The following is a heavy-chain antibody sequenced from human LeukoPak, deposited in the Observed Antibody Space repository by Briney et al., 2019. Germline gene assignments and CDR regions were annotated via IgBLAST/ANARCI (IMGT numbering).Heavy chain of an antibody. CDR3: AKEYDYSNYVLGY. J-gene: IGHJ4*02. Sequence: GGSLRLSCAASGFTFSSYWMSWVRQAPGKGLEWVAFIRYDGSNKYYADSVKGRFTIPRDNSKNTLYLQMNSLRAEDTAVYYCAKEYDYSNYVLGYWGQGTLVTVSS. CDR1: GFTFSSYW. V-gene: IGHV3-30*02. D-gene: IGHD4-11*01. CDR2: IRYDGSNK.